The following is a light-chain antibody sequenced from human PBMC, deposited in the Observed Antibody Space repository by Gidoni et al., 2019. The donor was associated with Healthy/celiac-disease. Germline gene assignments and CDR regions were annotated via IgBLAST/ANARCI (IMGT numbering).Light chain of an antibody. CDR1: QSVLSSSNNKNY. CDR3: QQYYSPPPRT. CDR2: WAS. V-gene: IGKV4-1*01. Sequence: DIVMTQSPDSLAGPLGERATIHCKSSQSVLSSSNNKNYLAWYQQKPGQPPKLLIYWASTRDSGVPDRFSGSGSGTDFTFTISSLQAEDVAVYYCQQYYSPPPRTFGQGTKVEIK. J-gene: IGKJ1*01.